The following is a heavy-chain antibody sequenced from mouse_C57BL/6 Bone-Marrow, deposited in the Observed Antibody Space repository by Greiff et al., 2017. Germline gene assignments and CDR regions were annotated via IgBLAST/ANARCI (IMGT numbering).Heavy chain of an antibody. Sequence: EVKLVESGPGLVKPSQSLSLTCSVTGYSITSGYYWNWIRQFPGNKLEWMGYISYDGSNNYNPSLKNRISITRYTSKNQFFLKLNSVTTEDTATYYCARELYWYFDVWGTGTTVTVSS. J-gene: IGHJ1*03. CDR1: GYSITSGYY. CDR2: ISYDGSN. CDR3: ARELYWYFDV. V-gene: IGHV3-6*01.